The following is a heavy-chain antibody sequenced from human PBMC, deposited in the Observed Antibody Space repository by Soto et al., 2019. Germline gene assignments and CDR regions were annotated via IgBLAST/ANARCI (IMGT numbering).Heavy chain of an antibody. Sequence: QVQLVESGGGVVQPGRSLRLSCAASGFTFSSYAMHWVRQAPGKGLEWVAVISYDGSNKYYADSVKGRFTISRDNSKNTLYLQMNSLRAEDTAVYYCARGWGYGGAGDLDFDYWGQGTLVTVSS. CDR3: ARGWGYGGAGDLDFDY. V-gene: IGHV3-30-3*01. J-gene: IGHJ4*02. CDR1: GFTFSSYA. CDR2: ISYDGSNK. D-gene: IGHD3-16*01.